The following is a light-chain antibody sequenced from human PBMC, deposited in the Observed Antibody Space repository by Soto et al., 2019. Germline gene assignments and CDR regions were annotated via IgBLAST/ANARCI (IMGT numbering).Light chain of an antibody. CDR2: LTS. CDR1: QSLLYSDGNTY. Sequence: DIVMTQSPLSLSVTPGEPASISCRSSQSLLYSDGNTYLEWYLQKPGQSPQLLIYLTSNRASAVPDRFSGSGSGTDFTLKISRVEAEDVGVYYCMQASQSLSFGGGTKVEIK. V-gene: IGKV2-28*01. J-gene: IGKJ4*01. CDR3: MQASQSLS.